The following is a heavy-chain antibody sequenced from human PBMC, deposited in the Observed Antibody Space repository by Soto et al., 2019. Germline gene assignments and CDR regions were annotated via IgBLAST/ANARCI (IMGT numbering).Heavy chain of an antibody. J-gene: IGHJ4*02. Sequence: QVQLQESGPGLVKPSQTLSLTCTVSGGSFSSGDYYWSWIRQPPGKGLEWIGYIYYTGSTYYHPSLKIRVTMSVDTSKNQFSRRLSPVTAADTAVYYCARVPAGGNSDYFDSWGQGTLVTVSS. CDR3: ARVPAGGNSDYFDS. CDR2: IYYTGST. D-gene: IGHD2-21*02. V-gene: IGHV4-30-4*01. CDR1: GGSFSSGDYY.